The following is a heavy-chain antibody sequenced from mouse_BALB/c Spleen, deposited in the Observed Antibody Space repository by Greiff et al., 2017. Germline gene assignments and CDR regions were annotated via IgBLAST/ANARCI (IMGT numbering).Heavy chain of an antibody. CDR2: IWGDGST. V-gene: IGHV2-6-7*01. CDR3: AREGARATSAMDY. CDR1: GFSLTGYG. Sequence: VQLQQSGPGLVAPSQSLSITCTVSGFSLTGYGVNWVRQPPGKGLEWVGMIWGDGSTDYNSALKSRLSISKDNSKSQVFLKMNSLQTDDTARYYCAREGARATSAMDYWGQGTSVTVSS. D-gene: IGHD3-1*01. J-gene: IGHJ4*01.